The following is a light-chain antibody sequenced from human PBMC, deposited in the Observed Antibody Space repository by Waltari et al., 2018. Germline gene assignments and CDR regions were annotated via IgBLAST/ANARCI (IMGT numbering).Light chain of an antibody. CDR3: LQATHWPLT. V-gene: IGKV2-30*01. CDR2: KVS. CDR1: QRLGYSDGHTY. Sequence: DVVMTQSPLSLPVTLAQPASISCRSSQRLGYSDGHTYLNWFQQRPGQSPRRLIYKVSNRDSGVPDRFSGSGSGTVFTLKIDRVEAEYAGVYYCLQATHWPLTFGGGTKVEIK. J-gene: IGKJ4*01.